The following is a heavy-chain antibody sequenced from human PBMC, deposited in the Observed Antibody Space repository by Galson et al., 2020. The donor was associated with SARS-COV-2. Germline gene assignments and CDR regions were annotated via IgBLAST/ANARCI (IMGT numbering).Heavy chain of an antibody. V-gene: IGHV1-18*04. Sequence: GESLKISCNTSGYSFSNYGISWVRQAPGQRFEWMGWISAYNGNRNYEQKFQDRLTMTTDTSTRTTYMELRSLRSDDTAIYYCAKDFEKWLEFGPGWFDSWGQGALVTVSP. CDR2: ISAYNGNR. D-gene: IGHD6-19*01. CDR1: GYSFSNYG. CDR3: AKDFEKWLEFGPGWFDS. J-gene: IGHJ5*01.